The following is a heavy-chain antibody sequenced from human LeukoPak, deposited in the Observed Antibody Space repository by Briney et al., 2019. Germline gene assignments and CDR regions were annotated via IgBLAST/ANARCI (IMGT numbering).Heavy chain of an antibody. D-gene: IGHD3-22*01. CDR2: IYYSGST. Sequence: SETLSLTCTVSGGSISSGGYYWSWIRQHPGKGLEWIGYIYYSGSTYYNPSLKSRVTISVDTSKNQFSLKLSSVTAADTAVYYCARGPYYYDSKTFDYWGQGTLVTASS. V-gene: IGHV4-31*03. J-gene: IGHJ4*02. CDR3: ARGPYYYDSKTFDY. CDR1: GGSISSGGYY.